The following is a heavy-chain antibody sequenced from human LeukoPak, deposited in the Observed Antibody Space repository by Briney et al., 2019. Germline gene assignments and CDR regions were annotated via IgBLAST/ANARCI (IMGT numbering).Heavy chain of an antibody. J-gene: IGHJ4*02. D-gene: IGHD2-2*01. Sequence: SETLSLTCAVYGGSFSGYYWSWIRQPPGRGRAWIGEISHSGSTNYNPSLKSRVTISEDRSKHHFSLKMRSVTAADTAVYYCARGYCSSTSCYDDAILYWGQGTLVTVSS. CDR2: ISHSGST. V-gene: IGHV4-34*01. CDR3: ARGYCSSTSCYDDAILY. CDR1: GGSFSGYY.